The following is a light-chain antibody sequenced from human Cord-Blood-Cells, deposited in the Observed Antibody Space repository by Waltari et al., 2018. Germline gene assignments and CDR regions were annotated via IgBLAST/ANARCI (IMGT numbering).Light chain of an antibody. CDR1: PSVSSSY. Sequence: ETVLTQSPGTLSLSPVERATLSSRASPSVSSSYLAWYQQKPGQAPRLLIYGASSSSTGIPARFSGSGSGTDFTLTISSLEPEDFAVYYCQQYGIWPYSFGQGTKLEIK. V-gene: IGKV3-20*01. CDR2: GAS. CDR3: QQYGIWPYS. J-gene: IGKJ2*03.